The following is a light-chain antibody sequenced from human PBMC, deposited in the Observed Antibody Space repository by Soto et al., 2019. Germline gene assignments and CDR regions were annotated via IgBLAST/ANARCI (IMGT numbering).Light chain of an antibody. CDR2: DAS. CDR3: QQRNVWPPIT. Sequence: EIVMTQSPATLSVSPGERATLSCRASQSVSSSYLAWYQQKPGQPPRLLIYDASTRATDIPARFTGSGSGTEFTLTISSLQSEDFAVYYCQQRNVWPPITFGQGTRLEIK. CDR1: QSVSSSY. J-gene: IGKJ5*01. V-gene: IGKV3-15*01.